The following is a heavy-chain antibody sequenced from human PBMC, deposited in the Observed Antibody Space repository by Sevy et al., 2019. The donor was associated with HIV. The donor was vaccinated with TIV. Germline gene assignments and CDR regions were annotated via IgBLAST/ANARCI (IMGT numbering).Heavy chain of an antibody. CDR2: IRSKAISYAT. J-gene: IGHJ4*02. Sequence: GGSLRLSCAASGFTFSGSAMHWVRQASGKGLEWVGRIRSKAISYATAYAASVKGRFTISRDDSKNTAYLQMNSLKTEDTAVYYCTRHIDDSSAYYFDYWGQGTLVTVSS. CDR1: GFTFSGSA. D-gene: IGHD3-22*01. CDR3: TRHIDDSSAYYFDY. V-gene: IGHV3-73*01.